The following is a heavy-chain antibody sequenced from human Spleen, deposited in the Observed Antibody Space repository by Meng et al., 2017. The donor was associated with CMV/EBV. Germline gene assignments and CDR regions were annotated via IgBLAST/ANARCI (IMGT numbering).Heavy chain of an antibody. CDR1: GFTVSSNY. CDR3: AKDGKGGNADFYYYGMDV. J-gene: IGHJ6*02. D-gene: IGHD3-3*01. V-gene: IGHV3-53*01. CDR2: IYSGGST. Sequence: GESLKISCAASGFTVSSNYMSWVRQAPGKGLEWVSVIYSGGSTYYADSVKGRFTISRDDSKSSAYLQMNSLKTEDTAVYYCAKDGKGGNADFYYYGMDVWGQGTTVTVSS.